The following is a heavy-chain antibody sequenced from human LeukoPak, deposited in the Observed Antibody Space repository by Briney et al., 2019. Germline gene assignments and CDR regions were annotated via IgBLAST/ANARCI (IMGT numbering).Heavy chain of an antibody. CDR1: GGSFSGYY. J-gene: IGHJ4*02. V-gene: IGHV4-34*01. Sequence: SETLSLTCAVYGGSFSGYYWSWIRQPPGKGLEWIGEINHSGSTNYNPSLKSRVTISVDTSKNQFSLKLSSVTAADTAVYYCARGHATLFDYWGQGTLATVSS. CDR3: ARGHATLFDY. CDR2: INHSGST. D-gene: IGHD2-15*01.